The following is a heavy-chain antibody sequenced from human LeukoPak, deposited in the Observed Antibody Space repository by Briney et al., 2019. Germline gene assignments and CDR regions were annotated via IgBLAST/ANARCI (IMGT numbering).Heavy chain of an antibody. CDR3: ARGSGTITMVRGVFYGMDV. J-gene: IGHJ6*02. CDR2: IIPIFGTP. CDR1: GYTLTELS. V-gene: IGHV1-69*13. D-gene: IGHD3-10*01. Sequence: GASVKVSCKVSGYTLTELSMHWVRQAPGQGLEWMGGIIPIFGTPNYAQKFQGRVTITADESTSTAYMELSSLRSEDTAVYYCARGSGTITMVRGVFYGMDVWGQGTTVTVSS.